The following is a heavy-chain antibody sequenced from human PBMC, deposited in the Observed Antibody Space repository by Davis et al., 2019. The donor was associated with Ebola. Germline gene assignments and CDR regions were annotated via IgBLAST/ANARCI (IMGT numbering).Heavy chain of an antibody. J-gene: IGHJ4*02. CDR3: ARDPLPHSSGSDY. CDR2: LSYDAYNK. D-gene: IGHD6-19*01. Sequence: GGSLRLSCEASGFTFSSYGMHWVRQAPGKGLEWVAVLSYDAYNKYYADSVKGRFTISRDNSKNTLYLQMNSLRAEDTAVYYCARDPLPHSSGSDYWGQGTLVTVSS. CDR1: GFTFSSYG. V-gene: IGHV3-30*03.